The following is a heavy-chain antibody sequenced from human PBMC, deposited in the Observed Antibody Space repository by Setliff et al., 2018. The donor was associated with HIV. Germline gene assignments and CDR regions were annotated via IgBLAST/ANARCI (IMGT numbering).Heavy chain of an antibody. CDR3: ARGDTYYHDRSGYVKSALDAFDI. V-gene: IGHV4-4*08. CDR2: VYASGSA. J-gene: IGHJ3*02. D-gene: IGHD3-22*01. CDR1: GGSISGFY. Sequence: SETLSLTCTVSGGSISGFYWSWIRQPPGQGLEYIGYVYASGSANFNPSLKSRATISLDTSKNQFSLKLSSVTAADTAVYHCARGDTYYHDRSGYVKSALDAFDIWGRGTMVTVSS.